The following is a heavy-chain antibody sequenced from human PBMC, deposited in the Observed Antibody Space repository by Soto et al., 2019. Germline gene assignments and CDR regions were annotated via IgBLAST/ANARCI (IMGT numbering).Heavy chain of an antibody. CDR2: IIPIFGTA. CDR1: VGTFSSYA. Sequence: GASVKVSCKASVGTFSSYAISWVRQAPGQGLEWMGGIIPIFGTANYAQKFQGRVTITADESTSTAYMELSSLRSEDTAVYYCARDHRDSYGMDVWGQGTTVTVSS. CDR3: ARDHRDSYGMDV. V-gene: IGHV1-69*13. J-gene: IGHJ6*02.